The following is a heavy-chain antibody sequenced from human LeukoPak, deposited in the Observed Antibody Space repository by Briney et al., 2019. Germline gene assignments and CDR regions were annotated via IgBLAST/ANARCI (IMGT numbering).Heavy chain of an antibody. V-gene: IGHV4-34*01. D-gene: IGHD3/OR15-3a*01. J-gene: IGHJ4*02. Sequence: SETLSLTCAVYGGSFSGYYWSWIRQPPGKGLEWIGEINHSGSTNYNPSLKSRVTISVDTSKNQFSLKLSSVTAADTAVYYCARHPTGSDFWTGYFHFDYWGQGTLVTVSS. CDR1: GGSFSGYY. CDR3: ARHPTGSDFWTGYFHFDY. CDR2: INHSGST.